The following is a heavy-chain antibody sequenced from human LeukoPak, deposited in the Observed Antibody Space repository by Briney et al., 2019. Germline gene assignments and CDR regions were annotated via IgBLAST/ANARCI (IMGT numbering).Heavy chain of an antibody. Sequence: PGGSLRLSCAASGFTFSSYAMSWVRQAPGKGLEWVSAISGSGGSTYYADSVKGRFTISRDNSKNTLYLQMNSLRAEDTAVYYCAKDEGYCSSTSCYPNAFDIWGQGTMVTVSS. CDR1: GFTFSSYA. CDR2: ISGSGGST. J-gene: IGHJ3*02. V-gene: IGHV3-23*01. D-gene: IGHD2-2*01. CDR3: AKDEGYCSSTSCYPNAFDI.